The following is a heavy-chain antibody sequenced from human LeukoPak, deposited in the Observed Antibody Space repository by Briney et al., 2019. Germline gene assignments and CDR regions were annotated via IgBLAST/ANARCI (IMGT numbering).Heavy chain of an antibody. CDR2: ISYDGSNK. J-gene: IGHJ3*02. D-gene: IGHD5-24*01. CDR3: AREMGAFDI. CDR1: GFTFSSYA. V-gene: IGHV3-30*01. Sequence: GGSLRLSCAASGFTFSSYAMHWVRQAPGKGLEWVAVISYDGSNKYYADSVKGRFTISRDNSKNTLYLQMNSLRAEDTAVYYCAREMGAFDIWGQETMVTVSS.